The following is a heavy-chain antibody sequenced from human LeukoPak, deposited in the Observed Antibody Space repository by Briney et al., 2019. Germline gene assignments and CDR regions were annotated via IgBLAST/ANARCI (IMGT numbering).Heavy chain of an antibody. D-gene: IGHD1-26*01. CDR3: AKGGSGPYYGIDY. CDR2: ISGSGSST. J-gene: IGHJ4*02. CDR1: GFTFSSYA. Sequence: GGSLRLSCAASGFTFSSYAMTWVRQAPGKGLEWVSAISGSGSSTYYADSVKGRFTISRDNSKNTLYLQMNSLRAEDTAVYYCAKGGSGPYYGIDYWGQGTLVTVSS. V-gene: IGHV3-23*01.